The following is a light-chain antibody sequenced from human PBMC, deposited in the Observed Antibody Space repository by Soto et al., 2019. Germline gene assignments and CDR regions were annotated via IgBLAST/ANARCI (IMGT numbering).Light chain of an antibody. J-gene: IGKJ2*01. CDR2: GAS. V-gene: IGKV1-6*01. CDR1: PGIGND. CDR3: LQGYSYPFT. Sequence: AIQMTQSPSSLSASVGDRVTITCRASPGIGNDLGWYQQKSGKAPKLLIYGASALQSGVPSRFIGSGSGTDLTLTLCSLQPEDRAAYYWLQGYSYPFTFGRGTKLEIK.